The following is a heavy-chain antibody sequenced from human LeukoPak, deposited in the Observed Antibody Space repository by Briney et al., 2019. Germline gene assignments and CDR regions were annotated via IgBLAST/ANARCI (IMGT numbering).Heavy chain of an antibody. J-gene: IGHJ4*02. D-gene: IGHD3-9*01. CDR2: IKEDGSEK. V-gene: IGHV3-7*01. CDR3: ATHGYSELRYFDWSTNE. Sequence: GGSLRLSCAASGFTVSSNYMSWVRQAPGKGLEWVANIKEDGSEKYYVDSVKGRFTISRDNAKKSLYLQMDSLRAEDTAVYYCATHGYSELRYFDWSTNEWGQGTLVTVSS. CDR1: GFTVSSNY.